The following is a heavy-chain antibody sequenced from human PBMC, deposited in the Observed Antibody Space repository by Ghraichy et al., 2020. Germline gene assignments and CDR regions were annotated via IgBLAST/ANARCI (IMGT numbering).Heavy chain of an antibody. D-gene: IGHD6-13*01. CDR1: GGSFSGYY. J-gene: IGHJ6*02. CDR3: ARRAGYGMDV. CDR2: INHSGST. V-gene: IGHV4-34*01. Sequence: YAVYGGSFSGYYWSWIRQPPGKGLEWIGEINHSGSTNYNPSLKSRVTISVDTSKNQFSLKLSSVTAADTAVYYCARRAGYGMDVWGQGTTVTVSS.